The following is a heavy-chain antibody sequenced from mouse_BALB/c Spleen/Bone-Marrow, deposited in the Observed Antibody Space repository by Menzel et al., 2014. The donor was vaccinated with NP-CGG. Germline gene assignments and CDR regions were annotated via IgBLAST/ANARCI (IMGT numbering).Heavy chain of an antibody. V-gene: IGHV1-87*01. CDR3: ARWLLPFDY. CDR1: GYTFTSYW. J-gene: IGHJ2*01. CDR2: IYPGDGDT. D-gene: IGHD2-3*01. Sequence: VQLQQSGAELARPGASVKLSCKASGYTFTSYWMQWVKQRPGQGLEWIGAIYPGDGDTRYTQKFKGKATLTADKSSSTAYMQLGSLASEDSAVYYCARWLLPFDYWGQGTTLTVSS.